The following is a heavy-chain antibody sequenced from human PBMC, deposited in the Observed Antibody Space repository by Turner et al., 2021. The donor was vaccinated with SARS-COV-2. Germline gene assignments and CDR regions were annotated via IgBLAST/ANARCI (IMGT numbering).Heavy chain of an antibody. D-gene: IGHD3-10*01. CDR1: GYTFTGYY. CDR2: INPNSGDT. Sequence: QVQLVQSGAEVKKPGASVTVSCKASGYTFTGYYMHWVRQAPGQGLEWMGWINPNSGDTNYAQKFQGRVTMTRDPSISTAYMELSRLRSDDTAVYYCATDQFDGMDVWGQGTTVTVSS. J-gene: IGHJ6*02. CDR3: ATDQFDGMDV. V-gene: IGHV1-2*02.